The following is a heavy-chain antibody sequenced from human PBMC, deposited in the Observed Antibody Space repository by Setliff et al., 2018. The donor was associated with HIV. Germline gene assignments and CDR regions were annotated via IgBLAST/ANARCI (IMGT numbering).Heavy chain of an antibody. V-gene: IGHV3-23*01. CDR2: ISGSGDIT. J-gene: IGHJ4*02. Sequence: PGESLRLSCAATGFTFTTSAMSWVRQAPGKGLEWVSVISGSGDITKFADSVKGRFTTSRDNSKNTVYVQMNSLRAEDTAVYYCTRGGSGPGIDFDYWGQGTLVTSPQ. D-gene: IGHD3-10*01. CDR1: GFTFTTSA. CDR3: TRGGSGPGIDFDY.